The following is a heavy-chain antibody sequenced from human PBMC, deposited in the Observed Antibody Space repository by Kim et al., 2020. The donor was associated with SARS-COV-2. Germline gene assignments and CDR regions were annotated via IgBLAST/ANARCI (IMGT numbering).Heavy chain of an antibody. J-gene: IGHJ6*03. D-gene: IGHD2-2*01. Sequence: ARKFPDRGTMTRDTSTSTVYMELSSLRSEDTAVYFCARPSTKPGDYMDVWGKGTTVTVSS. V-gene: IGHV1-46*01. CDR3: ARPSTKPGDYMDV.